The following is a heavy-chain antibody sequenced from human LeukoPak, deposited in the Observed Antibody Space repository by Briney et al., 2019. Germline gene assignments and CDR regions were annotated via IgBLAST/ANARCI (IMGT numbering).Heavy chain of an antibody. D-gene: IGHD3-10*01. CDR3: TREWCGELPY. CDR1: GFTFSGAW. Sequence: GGSLRLSCAASGFTFSGAWMSWVRQAPGKGLEWVGRIKSKRDGETTEYAAPVQGRFTISRDDSGDMLYLQMNTLKTEDTAVYYCTREWCGELPYWGQGTLVTVSS. J-gene: IGHJ4*02. V-gene: IGHV3-15*01. CDR2: IKSKRDGETT.